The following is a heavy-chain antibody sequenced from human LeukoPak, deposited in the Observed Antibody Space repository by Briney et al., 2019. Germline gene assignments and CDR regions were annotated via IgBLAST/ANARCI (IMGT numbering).Heavy chain of an antibody. D-gene: IGHD1-26*01. CDR3: ARRHPRWELPRAAFDI. J-gene: IGHJ3*02. Sequence: PGGSLRLSCASSGFTFSSYAMSWVRQAPGKGLEWVSSISSSSSYIYYADSVKGRFTISRDNAKNSLYLQMNSLRAEDTAVYYCARRHPRWELPRAAFDIWGQGTMVTVSS. CDR2: ISSSSSYI. CDR1: GFTFSSYA. V-gene: IGHV3-21*01.